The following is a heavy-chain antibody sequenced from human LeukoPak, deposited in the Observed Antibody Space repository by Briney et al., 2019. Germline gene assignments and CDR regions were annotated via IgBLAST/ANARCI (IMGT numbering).Heavy chain of an antibody. D-gene: IGHD5-18*01. Sequence: SVKVSCKASGGTFSSYAISWVRQAPGQGLEWIGRIIPILGIANYAQKFQGRVTITADKSTSTAYMELSSLRSENTAVYYCARGGTAMPKGYWGQGTLATVSS. CDR1: GGTFSSYA. CDR3: ARGGTAMPKGY. V-gene: IGHV1-69*04. J-gene: IGHJ4*02. CDR2: IIPILGIA.